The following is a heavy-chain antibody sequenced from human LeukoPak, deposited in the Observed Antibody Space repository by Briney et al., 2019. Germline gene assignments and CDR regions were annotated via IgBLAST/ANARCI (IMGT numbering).Heavy chain of an antibody. Sequence: GGSLRLSCVASGFSLSEYGIHWVRQAPGKGLEWVSVIYSGGSTYYADSVKGRFTISRDNSKNTLYLQMNILRAEDTAVYYCARVRGGNYFDYWGQGTLVTVSS. CDR1: GFSLSEYG. CDR2: IYSGGST. D-gene: IGHD3-16*01. V-gene: IGHV3-53*01. J-gene: IGHJ4*02. CDR3: ARVRGGNYFDY.